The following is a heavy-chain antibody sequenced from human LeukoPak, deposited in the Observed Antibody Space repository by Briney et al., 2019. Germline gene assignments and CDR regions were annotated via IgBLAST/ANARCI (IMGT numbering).Heavy chain of an antibody. CDR3: ARAEVIVGTTGFDY. J-gene: IGHJ4*02. D-gene: IGHD1-26*01. V-gene: IGHV1-46*01. Sequence: ASVKVSCKASGYTFISYYMHWVRQAPGQGLEWMGIVNPSGGSTNYAQKFQGRVTMTRDTSTSTVYMELSSLRSEDTAVYYCARAEVIVGTTGFDYWGQGTLVTVSS. CDR2: VNPSGGST. CDR1: GYTFISYY.